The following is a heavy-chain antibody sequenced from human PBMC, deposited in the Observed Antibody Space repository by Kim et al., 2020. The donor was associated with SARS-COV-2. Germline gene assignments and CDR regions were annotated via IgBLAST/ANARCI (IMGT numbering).Heavy chain of an antibody. J-gene: IGHJ6*01. CDR1: GGSSSGYY. V-gene: IGHV4-34*01. D-gene: IGHD6-19*01. CDR2: INHSGST. CDR3: SQGCLIAVAGTFFPCYYY. Sequence: SETLSLTCAAYGGSSSGYYRSWIRQPPGKGLEWIGEINHSGSTNYNPSLKSRVTISVDTSKNQFSLMLSSVTAADTAVNYWSQGCLIAVAGTFFPCYYY.